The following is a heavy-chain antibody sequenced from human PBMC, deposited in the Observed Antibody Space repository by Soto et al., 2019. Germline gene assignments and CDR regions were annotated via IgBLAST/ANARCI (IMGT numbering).Heavy chain of an antibody. CDR1: GGTFNSYA. D-gene: IGHD6-13*01. V-gene: IGHV1-69*12. J-gene: IGHJ6*02. Sequence: QVQLVQSGAEVKKPGSSVKVSCKASGGTFNSYAISWVRQAPGQGLEWMGGTIPIFRTADYAQKFQGRVTIHAYESTSTAYMELSSLRSEDTAVYYCASQQLGPSYFAGMDVWGQGTTVTVAS. CDR2: TIPIFRTA. CDR3: ASQQLGPSYFAGMDV.